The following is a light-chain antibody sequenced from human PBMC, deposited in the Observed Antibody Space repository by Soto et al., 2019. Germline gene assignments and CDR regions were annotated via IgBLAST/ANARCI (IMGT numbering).Light chain of an antibody. J-gene: IGKJ1*01. Sequence: EIVLTQSPGTLSLSPGERATLHCRASQSVSNNYLAWYQQKPGQAPRLLIYGASNRATGIPDRFSGSGSGTEFTLTISSLEPEDFAVYYCQQRSNWPPTWTFGQGTKVDIK. CDR2: GAS. CDR1: QSVSNNY. CDR3: QQRSNWPPTWT. V-gene: IGKV3-11*01.